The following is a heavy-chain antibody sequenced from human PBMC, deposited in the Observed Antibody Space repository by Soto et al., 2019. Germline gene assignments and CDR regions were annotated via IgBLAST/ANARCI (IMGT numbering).Heavy chain of an antibody. CDR2: ISSSGSTI. CDR3: ARDLPPPHPTPVARAENPAFDI. J-gene: IGHJ3*02. CDR1: GFTFSDYY. V-gene: IGHV3-11*01. Sequence: GGSLRLSCAASGFTFSDYYMSWIRQAPGKGLEWVSYISSSGSTIYYADSVKGRFTISRDNAKNSLYLQMNSLRAEDTAVYYCARDLPPPHPTPVARAENPAFDIWGQGTMVTVSS.